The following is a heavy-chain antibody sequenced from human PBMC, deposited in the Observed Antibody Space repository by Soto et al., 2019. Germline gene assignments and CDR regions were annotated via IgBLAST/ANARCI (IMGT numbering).Heavy chain of an antibody. CDR3: ARDRYSSSLGVNYYYYGMDV. CDR1: GGSISNAAYS. V-gene: IGHV4-31*03. J-gene: IGHJ6*02. D-gene: IGHD6-6*01. CDR2: IYYSGST. Sequence: SETLSLTCTVSGGSISNAAYSWSWIRQPPGKGLEWIGYIYYSGSTYYNPSLKSRVTISVDTSKNQFSLKLSSVTAADTAVYYCARDRYSSSLGVNYYYYGMDVWGQGTTVTVSS.